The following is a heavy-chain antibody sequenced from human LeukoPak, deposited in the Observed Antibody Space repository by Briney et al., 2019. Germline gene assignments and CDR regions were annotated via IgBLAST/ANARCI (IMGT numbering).Heavy chain of an antibody. Sequence: PGGSLRLSCVDSTSTFSSYAMNWVRQAPGKGLEWVSGISVGGGSTYYADSVKGRFTVSRDNSKTTLFLQMNSLRAEDTAVYYCARYTDYYDPFDYWGQGTLVTVSS. CDR3: ARYTDYYDPFDY. CDR1: TSTFSSYA. CDR2: ISVGGGST. V-gene: IGHV3-23*01. D-gene: IGHD3-22*01. J-gene: IGHJ4*02.